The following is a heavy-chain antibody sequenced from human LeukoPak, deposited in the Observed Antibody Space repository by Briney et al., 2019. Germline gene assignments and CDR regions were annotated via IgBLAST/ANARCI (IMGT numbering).Heavy chain of an antibody. Sequence: PSETVSLTCGVSGYSISNGYYWGWIRQSPGKGLDWIGNIYHSGSTRYNPSLKSRVTISVDTSSNQFSLKLTSVTAADTAVYYCARDPNYNYPYFDYWGQGIVVTVSS. CDR1: GYSISNGYY. D-gene: IGHD5-24*01. CDR3: ARDPNYNYPYFDY. J-gene: IGHJ4*02. CDR2: IYHSGST. V-gene: IGHV4-38-2*02.